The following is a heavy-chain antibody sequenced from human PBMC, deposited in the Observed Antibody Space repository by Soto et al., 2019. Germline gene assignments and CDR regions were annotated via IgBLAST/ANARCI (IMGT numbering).Heavy chain of an antibody. CDR2: IKQDGSEK. V-gene: IGHV3-7*01. Sequence: GGSLRLSCAASGFTFISYWMSWVLQAPWKGLEWVANIKQDGSEKYYVDSVKGRFTISRDNAKNSLYLQMNSLRAEDTAVYYCARDLRASPRDYDHYYMDVWGKGTTVTVSS. CDR3: ARDLRASPRDYDHYYMDV. CDR1: GFTFISYW. J-gene: IGHJ6*03.